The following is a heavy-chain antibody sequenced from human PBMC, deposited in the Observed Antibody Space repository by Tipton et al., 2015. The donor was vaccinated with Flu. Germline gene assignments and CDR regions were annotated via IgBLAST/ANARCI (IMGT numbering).Heavy chain of an antibody. D-gene: IGHD3-10*01. CDR2: LYYSGIT. V-gene: IGHV4-39*07. J-gene: IGHJ4*02. CDR1: GGSISRSNYY. CDR3: ASKFGSGYYWEPIDY. Sequence: TLSLTCNVSGGSISRSNYYWGWIRQPPGKGLEWIGSLYYSGITYYNPSLKSRVSISVDTSKKQFSLKLTSVTAADTAVYYCASKFGSGYYWEPIDYWGQGTLVTVSS.